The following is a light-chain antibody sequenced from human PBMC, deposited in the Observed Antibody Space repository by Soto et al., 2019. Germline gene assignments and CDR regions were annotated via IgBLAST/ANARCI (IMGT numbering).Light chain of an antibody. CDR2: AAS. Sequence: DIPMTQSPSSVSASVGDRVTITCRASQVISSWLAWYQQKPGTAPKLLIYAASNLQSGVPSRFSGNESGTDFTLTIHNLQPEDFATYCCQQASSFPLTFGGGTKVEIK. CDR1: QVISSW. V-gene: IGKV1-12*01. CDR3: QQASSFPLT. J-gene: IGKJ4*01.